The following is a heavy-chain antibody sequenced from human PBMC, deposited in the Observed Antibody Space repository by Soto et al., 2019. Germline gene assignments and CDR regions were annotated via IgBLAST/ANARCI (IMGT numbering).Heavy chain of an antibody. CDR3: ARAVAGTRALKDFDY. Sequence: GASVKVSCKASGGTFSSYAISWVRQAPGQGLEWMGGIIPIFGTANYAQKFQGRVTITADESTSTAYMELSSLRSEDTAVYYCARAVAGTRALKDFDYWGQGTLVTVSS. CDR2: IIPIFGTA. CDR1: GGTFSSYA. J-gene: IGHJ4*02. V-gene: IGHV1-69*13. D-gene: IGHD6-19*01.